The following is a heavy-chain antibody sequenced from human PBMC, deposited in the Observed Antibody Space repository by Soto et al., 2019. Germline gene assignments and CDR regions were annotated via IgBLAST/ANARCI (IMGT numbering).Heavy chain of an antibody. CDR1: GNTFTSYD. CDR2: INPNSGNI. CDR3: ARGRASGSYYLLDY. J-gene: IGHJ4*02. V-gene: IGHV1-8*01. Sequence: SVKGSCKASGNTFTSYDINWGRQATVHGLEWMGWINPNSGNIGYAQKFQGRVTMTRDTAIRTAYMEVSRLRSDDTAVYYCARGRASGSYYLLDYWGQGTLVTVSS. D-gene: IGHD3-10*01.